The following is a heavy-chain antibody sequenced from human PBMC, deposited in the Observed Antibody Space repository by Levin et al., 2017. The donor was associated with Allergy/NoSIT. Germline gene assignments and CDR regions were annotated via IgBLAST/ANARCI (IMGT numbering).Heavy chain of an antibody. Sequence: PGGSLRLSCAASGFTFDDYAMHWVRQAPGKGLEWVSGISWNRGSIGYADSVKGRFTISRDNAKSSLYLQMNSLRAEDTAFYYCAKDLAGGYDAFDYWGQGTLVTVSS. D-gene: IGHD5-12*01. J-gene: IGHJ4*02. CDR2: ISWNRGSI. CDR1: GFTFDDYA. CDR3: AKDLAGGYDAFDY. V-gene: IGHV3-9*01.